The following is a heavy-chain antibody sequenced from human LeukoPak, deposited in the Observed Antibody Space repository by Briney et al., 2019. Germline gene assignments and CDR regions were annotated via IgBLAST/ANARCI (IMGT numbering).Heavy chain of an antibody. CDR1: GFTFSSYA. J-gene: IGHJ4*02. CDR3: AKDYTIFGVVHPRPYDY. D-gene: IGHD3-3*01. Sequence: PGGSLRLSCVASGFTFSSYAMSRVRQAPGKGLEWVSAISGSGGSTYYADSVKGRFTISRDNSKNTLYLQMNSLRAEDTAVYYCAKDYTIFGVVHPRPYDYWGQGTLVTVSS. V-gene: IGHV3-23*01. CDR2: ISGSGGST.